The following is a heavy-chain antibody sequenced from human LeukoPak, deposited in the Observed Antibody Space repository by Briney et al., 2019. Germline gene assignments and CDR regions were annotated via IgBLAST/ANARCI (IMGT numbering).Heavy chain of an antibody. CDR3: AKDLAVAGGMDV. CDR1: GFTFDHYA. CDR2: ISWNSEII. J-gene: IGHJ6*02. V-gene: IGHV3-9*01. Sequence: GRSLRLSCAASGFTFDHYAMHWVRQAPGKGLEWVSGISWNSEIIGYVDSVQGRFTISRDNAKNSLYLQMNSLRVEDTALYFCAKDLAVAGGMDVWGQGTTVTVSS. D-gene: IGHD6-19*01.